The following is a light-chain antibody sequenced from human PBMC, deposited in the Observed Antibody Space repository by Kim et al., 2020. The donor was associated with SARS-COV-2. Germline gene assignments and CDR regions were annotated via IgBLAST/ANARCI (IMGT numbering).Light chain of an antibody. J-gene: IGKJ2*01. V-gene: IGKV2-30*02. Sequence: DVVMTQSPLSLPVTLGQPASISCRSSQSLVHSDGDTYLNWFQQRPGQSPRSLIYKVSNRDFGVPDRFSGSGSGTDFTLKISRVEADDVGVYYCMQGSHWPPYTFGQGTKLEI. CDR1: QSLVHSDGDTY. CDR3: MQGSHWPPYT. CDR2: KVS.